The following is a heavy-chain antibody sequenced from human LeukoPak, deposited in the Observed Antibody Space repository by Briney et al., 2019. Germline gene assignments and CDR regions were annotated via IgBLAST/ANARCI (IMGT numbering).Heavy chain of an antibody. CDR2: IIPIFGTA. V-gene: IGHV1-69*05. D-gene: IGHD6-6*01. CDR1: GGTFSSYA. CDR3: ASSPRGSIAARPWFDP. J-gene: IGHJ5*02. Sequence: SVKVSCKASGGTFSSYAISWVRQAPGQGLERMGGIIPIFGTANYAQKFQGRVTITTDESTSTAYMELSSLRSEDTAVYYCASSPRGSIAARPWFDPWGQGTLVTVSS.